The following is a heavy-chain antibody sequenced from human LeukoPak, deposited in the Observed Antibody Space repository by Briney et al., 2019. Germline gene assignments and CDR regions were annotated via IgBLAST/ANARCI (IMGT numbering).Heavy chain of an antibody. CDR2: INPNSGGT. CDR1: GYTFTGYY. V-gene: IGHV1-2*02. Sequence: ASVKVSFKASGYTFTGYYMHWVRQAPGQGLEWMGWINPNSGGTNYAQKFQGRVTMTRDTSISTAYMELSSLRSEDTAVYYCARALGARRDGYNYADYWGQGTLVTVSS. CDR3: ARALGARRDGYNYADY. D-gene: IGHD5-24*01. J-gene: IGHJ4*02.